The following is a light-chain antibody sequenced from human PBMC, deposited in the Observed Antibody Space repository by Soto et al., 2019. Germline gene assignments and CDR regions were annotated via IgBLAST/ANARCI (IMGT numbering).Light chain of an antibody. CDR1: QSVSSSY. V-gene: IGKV3-20*01. J-gene: IGKJ1*01. CDR3: QQYGSSPT. CDR2: GAS. Sequence: EIVLTQSPGTLSLSPGERATLSCRASQSVSSSYLAWYQQKPGQAPRLLIYGASSRATGIPDRFSGSGSGTVFTLTISRLEPEDFAEYYCQQYGSSPTFGQGTKVEIK.